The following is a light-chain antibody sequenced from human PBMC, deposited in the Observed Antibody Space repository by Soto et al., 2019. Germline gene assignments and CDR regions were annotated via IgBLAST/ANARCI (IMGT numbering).Light chain of an antibody. CDR3: SSYAGSNNYV. CDR1: SSDVGTYKY. V-gene: IGLV2-8*01. Sequence: QSVLTQPPSASGSPGQSVTISCTGTSSDVGTYKYVSWYQQHPGKAPRVMIYEVNKRPSGVPDRFSGSKSGNTASLTVSGLQAEDEADYYCSSYAGSNNYVFGTGTQLTVL. CDR2: EVN. J-gene: IGLJ7*01.